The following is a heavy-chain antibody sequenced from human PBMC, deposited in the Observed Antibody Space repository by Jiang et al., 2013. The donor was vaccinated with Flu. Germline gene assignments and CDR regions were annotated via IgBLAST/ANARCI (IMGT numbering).Heavy chain of an antibody. CDR3: ARXPPPQGDSSSWHHYYYYYGMDV. J-gene: IGHJ6*02. V-gene: IGHV4-34*01. Sequence: LLKPSETLSLTCAVLWWVLQWLLLELDPPAPRKGLEWIGEINHSGSTNYNPSLKSRVTISVDTSKNQFSLKLSSVTAADTAVYYCARXPPPQGDSSSWHHYYYYYGMDVWGQGTTVTVSS. D-gene: IGHD6-13*01. CDR2: INHSGST. CDR1: WVLQWLL.